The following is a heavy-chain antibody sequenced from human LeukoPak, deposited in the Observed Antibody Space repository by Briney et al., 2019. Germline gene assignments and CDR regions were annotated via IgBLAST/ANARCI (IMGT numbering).Heavy chain of an antibody. V-gene: IGHV4-4*07. J-gene: IGHJ3*02. CDR3: ARGGVLRGSIQQPVVDDAFDI. CDR2: IYTSGST. Sequence: SETLSLTCTVSGGSISSYYWSWIRQPAGKGLEWIGRIYTSGSTNYNPSLKGRVTISVDTSKNQFSLKLSSVTAADTAVYYCARGGVLRGSIQQPVVDDAFDIWGQGTMVTVSS. CDR1: GGSISSYY. D-gene: IGHD5-18*01.